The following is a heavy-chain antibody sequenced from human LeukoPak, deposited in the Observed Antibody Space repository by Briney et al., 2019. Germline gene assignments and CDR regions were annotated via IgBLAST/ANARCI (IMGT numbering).Heavy chain of an antibody. CDR2: IYYSGST. CDR3: CGGRPHSTPSRKRHSPISSDPPRTPFPRRLASWPPAHTPFYICAGVWGGLNFTCSPP. Sequence: KPSETLSLTCTVSGGSISSYYWSWIRQPPGKGLEWIGYIYYSGSTNYNPSLKSRVTISVDTSKNQFSLKLSSVTAADTAVYYCCGGRPHSTPSRKRHSPISSDPPRTPFPRRLASWPPAHTPFYICAGVWGGLNFTCSPPGARETLVPASS. D-gene: IGHD3-16*01. J-gene: IGHJ5*02. CDR1: GGSISSYY. V-gene: IGHV4-59*01.